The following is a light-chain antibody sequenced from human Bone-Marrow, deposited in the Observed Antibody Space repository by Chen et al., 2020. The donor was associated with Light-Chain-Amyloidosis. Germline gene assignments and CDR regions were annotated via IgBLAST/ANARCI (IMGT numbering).Light chain of an antibody. V-gene: IGLV1-47*01. CDR2: KNN. Sequence: QSVLTQPPSPSGTPGPRVTFACSGSSSNIGNKYGYWYQQLPGTAPKLLIYKNNPRPSGVPDRFSGSKSGTSASLAISGLRSEDEADYFCAAWDDSLSGPVFGGGTKLTVL. CDR3: AAWDDSLSGPV. J-gene: IGLJ2*01. CDR1: SSNIGNKY.